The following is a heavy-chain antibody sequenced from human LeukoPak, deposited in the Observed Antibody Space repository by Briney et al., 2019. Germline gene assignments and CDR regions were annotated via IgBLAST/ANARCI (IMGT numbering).Heavy chain of an antibody. Sequence: SETLSLTCAVYGGSFSGYYWTWIRQPPGKGLEWIGEINHSGSTNYNPSLKSRVTISVDTSKNQFSLKVSSVTAADTAVYYCASNRSSSDSGQGTLVTVSS. J-gene: IGHJ1*01. CDR3: ASNRSSSD. CDR1: GGSFSGYY. V-gene: IGHV4-34*01. D-gene: IGHD6-6*01. CDR2: INHSGST.